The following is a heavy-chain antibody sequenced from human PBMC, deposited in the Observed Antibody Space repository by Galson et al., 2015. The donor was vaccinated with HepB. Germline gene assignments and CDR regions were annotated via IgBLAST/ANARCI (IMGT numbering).Heavy chain of an antibody. Sequence: SLRLSCAASGFTFSSYGMHWVRQAPGKGLEWVAFIRYDGSNKYYADSVKGRFTISRDNSKNTLYLQMNSLRAEDTAVYYCAKDGVHRITMIVGAPNWYFDLWGRGTLVTVSS. D-gene: IGHD3-22*01. CDR2: IRYDGSNK. J-gene: IGHJ2*01. CDR3: AKDGVHRITMIVGAPNWYFDL. CDR1: GFTFSSYG. V-gene: IGHV3-30*02.